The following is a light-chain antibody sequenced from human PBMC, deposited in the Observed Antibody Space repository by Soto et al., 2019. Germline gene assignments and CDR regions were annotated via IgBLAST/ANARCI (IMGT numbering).Light chain of an antibody. CDR1: QSVSSSY. V-gene: IGKV3-20*01. Sequence: EIVLTPSPGTLSFSPGERATLSCIASQSVSSSYLAWYQQKPGQAPRLLIYGASSRATGIPDRFSGSGSGTDFTLTISRLEPEDFAVYYCQKYGSSPWKCGQGNKVAIK. CDR3: QKYGSSPWK. CDR2: GAS. J-gene: IGKJ1*01.